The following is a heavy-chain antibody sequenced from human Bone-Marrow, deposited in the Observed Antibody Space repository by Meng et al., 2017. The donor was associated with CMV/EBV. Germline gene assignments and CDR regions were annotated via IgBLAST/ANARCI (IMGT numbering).Heavy chain of an antibody. Sequence: GGSLRLSCTGTGYSFTSLWIGWVRQMPGKGLEWMGLIFPRYSATRYSPSFQGQVTFSADKSSNTAYLQWGSLEASDPAMYYCTKSLGPTSHYGDYWGQGTLVTVSS. CDR1: GYSFTSLW. CDR3: TKSLGPTSHYGDY. CDR2: IFPRYSAT. V-gene: IGHV5-51*01. J-gene: IGHJ4*02. D-gene: IGHD4-17*01.